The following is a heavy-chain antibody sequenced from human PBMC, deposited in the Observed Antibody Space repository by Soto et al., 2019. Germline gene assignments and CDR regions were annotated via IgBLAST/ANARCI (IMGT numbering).Heavy chain of an antibody. D-gene: IGHD1-26*01. Sequence: SETLSLTCTVSGGSISSYYWSWIRQPPGKGLEWIGYIYYSGSTNYNPSLKSRVTISVETSKNQFSLKLSSVNEADTAVYYCVSSRSHYGQIDYWGQAILVTVS. V-gene: IGHV4-59*08. CDR1: GGSISSYY. CDR3: VSSRSHYGQIDY. J-gene: IGHJ4*02. CDR2: IYYSGST.